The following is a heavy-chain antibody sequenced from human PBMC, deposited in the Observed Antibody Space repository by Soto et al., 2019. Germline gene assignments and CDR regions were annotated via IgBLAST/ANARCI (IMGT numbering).Heavy chain of an antibody. Sequence: PSETLSLTCTVSGGSISSYYWSWIRQPPGKGLEWIGYIYYSGSTNYNPSLKSRVTISVDTSKNQFSLKLSSVTAADTAVYYCARRKGLGLDYWGQGILVTVSS. J-gene: IGHJ4*02. CDR1: GGSISSYY. V-gene: IGHV4-59*08. CDR3: ARRKGLGLDY. CDR2: IYYSGST.